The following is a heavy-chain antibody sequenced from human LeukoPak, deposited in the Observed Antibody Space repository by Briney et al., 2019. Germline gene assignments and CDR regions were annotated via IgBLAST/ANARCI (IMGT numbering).Heavy chain of an antibody. CDR3: ARDRSLVPVGAEPLGY. CDR2: ISAYKGNT. V-gene: IGHV1-18*01. D-gene: IGHD1-26*01. Sequence: ASVKVSCMASGYTFTSYGISWVRQAPGQGLEWMGWISAYKGNTDYAQKLQGRVTMTTDTSRSTAYMELRSLRSDDTAVYYCARDRSLVPVGAEPLGYWGQGTLVTVSS. J-gene: IGHJ4*02. CDR1: GYTFTSYG.